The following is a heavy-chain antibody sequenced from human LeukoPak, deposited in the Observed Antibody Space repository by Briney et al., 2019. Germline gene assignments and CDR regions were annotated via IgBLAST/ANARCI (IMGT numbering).Heavy chain of an antibody. D-gene: IGHD1-14*01. CDR2: ISGSGGST. CDR1: GFTFSSYG. J-gene: IGHJ6*02. V-gene: IGHV3-23*01. CDR3: AKIPSRPMRPPYYGMDV. Sequence: GGSLRLSCAASGFTFSSYGMSWVRQAPGKGLEWVSAISGSGGSTYYADSVKGRFTISRDNSKNTLYLQMNSLRAEDTAVYYCAKIPSRPMRPPYYGMDVWGQGTTVTVSS.